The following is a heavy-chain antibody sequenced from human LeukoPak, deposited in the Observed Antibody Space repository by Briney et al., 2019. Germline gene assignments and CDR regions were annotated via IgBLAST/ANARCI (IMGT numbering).Heavy chain of an antibody. CDR2: INPNSGGT. D-gene: IGHD5-12*01. V-gene: IGHV1-2*02. CDR3: ARDSGYDPNWFDP. J-gene: IGHJ5*02. CDR1: GYTFTGYY. Sequence: ASVKVSCKASGYTFTGYYMHWVRQAPGQGLEWMGWINPNSGGTNYAQKFQGRVTMTRDTSISTAYMELSRLRSDDTAVYYCARDSGYDPNWFDPWGQGTLVTVSS.